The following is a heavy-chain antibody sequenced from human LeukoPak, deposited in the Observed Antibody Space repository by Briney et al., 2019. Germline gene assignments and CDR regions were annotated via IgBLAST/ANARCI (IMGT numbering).Heavy chain of an antibody. CDR1: GDSFNEYY. V-gene: IGHV4-59*01. CDR2: IYHNGNS. D-gene: IGHD5-24*01. J-gene: IGHJ4*02. Sequence: SETLSLTCSVFGDSFNEYYWNWVPQPPGKGLQWIGYIYHNGNSNYNPSLKGRLTISVDTAKNQFSLKLTSVTAADTAVYYCARDGGLQSHFDYWGQGALVTVSS. CDR3: ARDGGLQSHFDY.